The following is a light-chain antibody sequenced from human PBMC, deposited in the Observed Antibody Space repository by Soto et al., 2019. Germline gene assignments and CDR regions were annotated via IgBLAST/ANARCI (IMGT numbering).Light chain of an antibody. Sequence: QSALTQPPSASGSPGQSVTISCTGTSSDVAAYDFVSWYQQHPGRAPKLMIYEVSKRPSGVPDRFSGSKSGDTASLTVSGLQADDYAEYYCSSDAGSNNFGFGTGTKDTVL. J-gene: IGLJ1*01. V-gene: IGLV2-8*01. CDR3: SSDAGSNNFG. CDR1: SSDVAAYDF. CDR2: EVS.